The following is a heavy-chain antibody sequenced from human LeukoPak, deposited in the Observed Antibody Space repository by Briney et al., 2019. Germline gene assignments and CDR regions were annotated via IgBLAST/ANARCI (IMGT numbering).Heavy chain of an antibody. J-gene: IGHJ5*02. Sequence: PGESLKISCKGSGYSINNYWIGWVRQMPGKGLEWMGIIYPADSDIRYSPSFQGQVTISADTSISTAYLQWSSLKASDTAMYYCARQEYCSGGSCYTWFDPWGQGTLVTISS. CDR1: GYSINNYW. V-gene: IGHV5-51*01. CDR3: ARQEYCSGGSCYTWFDP. CDR2: IYPADSDI. D-gene: IGHD2-15*01.